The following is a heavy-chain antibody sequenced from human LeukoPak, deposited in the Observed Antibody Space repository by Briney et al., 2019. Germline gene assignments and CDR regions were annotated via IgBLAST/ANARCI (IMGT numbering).Heavy chain of an antibody. J-gene: IGHJ4*02. CDR2: INWNGGST. CDR1: GFTFDDYG. D-gene: IGHD3-3*01. CDR3: ARALSTYDFNFVY. Sequence: PGGSPRLSCAASGFTFDDYGMSWVRQAPGKGLEWVSGINWNGGSTGYADSVKGRFTISRDNAKNSLYLQMNSLRAEDTDLYYCARALSTYDFNFVYWGQGTLVTVSS. V-gene: IGHV3-20*04.